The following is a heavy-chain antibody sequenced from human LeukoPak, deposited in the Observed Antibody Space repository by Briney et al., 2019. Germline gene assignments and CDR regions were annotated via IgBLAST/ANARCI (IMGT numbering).Heavy chain of an antibody. CDR2: INSDGSST. Sequence: PGGSLRLSCAASGFTFSNYWMHWVRQAPGKGLVWVSRINSDGSSTTYADSVKGRFTVSRDNAKNTLFPQMNSPRAEDTAVYYCVRDLYYRFDFWSQGTLVTVSS. D-gene: IGHD3-10*01. CDR3: VRDLYYRFDF. J-gene: IGHJ4*02. CDR1: GFTFSNYW. V-gene: IGHV3-74*01.